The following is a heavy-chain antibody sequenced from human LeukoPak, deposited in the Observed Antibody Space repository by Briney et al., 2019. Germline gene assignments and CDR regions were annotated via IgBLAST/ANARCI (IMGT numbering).Heavy chain of an antibody. CDR2: IYYSGGT. V-gene: IGHV4-39*01. D-gene: IGHD2-15*01. J-gene: IGHJ6*03. CDR1: GGSISSSSYY. Sequence: SETLSLTCTVSGGSISSSSYYWGWIRQPPGKGLEWIGSIYYSGGTYYNPSLKSRVTISVDTSKNQFSLKLSSVTAADTAVYYCARQGWEVAARYYYYYYMDVWGKGTTVTVSS. CDR3: ARQGWEVAARYYYYYYMDV.